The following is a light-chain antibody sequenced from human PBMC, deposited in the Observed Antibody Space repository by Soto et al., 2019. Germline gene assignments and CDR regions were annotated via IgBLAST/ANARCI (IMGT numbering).Light chain of an antibody. CDR3: QQYNNWWT. V-gene: IGKV3-15*01. CDR1: QSVSSN. CDR2: GAS. Sequence: EIVMTQSPATLSVSPGERATLSCRPSQSVSSNLAWYQQKPGQAPRLLIYGASTRATGIPARFSGSGSGTEFTLTISSLQSEDFAVYYCQQYNNWWTFGQGTKVDIK. J-gene: IGKJ1*01.